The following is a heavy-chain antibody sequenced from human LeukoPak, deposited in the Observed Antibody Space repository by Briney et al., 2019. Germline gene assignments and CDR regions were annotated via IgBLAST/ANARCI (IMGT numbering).Heavy chain of an antibody. CDR2: IYPGDSDT. Sequence: GESLKISCKGSGYSFTSYWIGWVRQMPGKGLEWMGIIYPGDSDTRYSLSFQGQVTISADKSISTAYLQWSSLKASDTAMYYCARRYGVGAIVYYFDYWGQGTLVTVSS. CDR1: GYSFTSYW. V-gene: IGHV5-51*01. D-gene: IGHD5/OR15-5a*01. J-gene: IGHJ4*02. CDR3: ARRYGVGAIVYYFDY.